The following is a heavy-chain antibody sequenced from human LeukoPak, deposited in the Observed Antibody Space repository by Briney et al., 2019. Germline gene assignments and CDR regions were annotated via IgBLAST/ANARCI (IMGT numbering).Heavy chain of an antibody. CDR1: GYTFTSYY. J-gene: IGHJ4*02. Sequence: ASVKVSCKASGYTFTSYYMHWVRQAPGQGLEWMGIINPSGGSTSYAQKFQGRVTMTRDMSTSTVYMELSSLRSEDTAVYYCARAYDISGYSRGFDYWGQGTLVTVSS. CDR2: INPSGGST. V-gene: IGHV1-46*01. CDR3: ARAYDISGYSRGFDY. D-gene: IGHD3-22*01.